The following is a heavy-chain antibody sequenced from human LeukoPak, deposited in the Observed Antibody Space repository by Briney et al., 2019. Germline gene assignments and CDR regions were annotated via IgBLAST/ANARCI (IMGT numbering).Heavy chain of an antibody. CDR3: ASEAHGIAGTPVAFDI. V-gene: IGHV1-69*05. CDR1: GSTFSSYA. J-gene: IGHJ3*02. Sequence: ASVKVSCKASGSTFSSYAISWVRQAPGQGLEWMGGIIPIFGTANYAQKFQGRVTITTDESTSTAYMELSSLRSEDTAVYYCASEAHGIAGTPVAFDIWGQGTMVTVSS. D-gene: IGHD1-20*01. CDR2: IIPIFGTA.